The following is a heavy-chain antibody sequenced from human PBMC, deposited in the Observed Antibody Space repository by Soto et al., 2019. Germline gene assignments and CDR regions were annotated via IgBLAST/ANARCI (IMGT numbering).Heavy chain of an antibody. D-gene: IGHD2-15*01. J-gene: IGHJ6*02. CDR1: GFTFSSYG. CDR2: ISYDGSNK. Sequence: QVQLVESGGGVVQPGRSLRLSCAASGFTFSSYGMHWVRQAPGKGLEWVAVISYDGSNKYYADSVKGRFTISRDNSKNTPYLQMNSLRAEDTAVYYCAKRQYCSGGSCYYYYYGMDVWGQGTTVTVSS. CDR3: AKRQYCSGGSCYYYYYGMDV. V-gene: IGHV3-30*18.